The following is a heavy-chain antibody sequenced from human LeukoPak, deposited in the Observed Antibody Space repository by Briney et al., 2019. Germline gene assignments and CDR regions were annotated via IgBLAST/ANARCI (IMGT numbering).Heavy chain of an antibody. V-gene: IGHV3-48*04. CDR1: GFTFTSSG. J-gene: IGHJ3*02. Sequence: PGGSLRLSCAASGFTFTSSGMNWVRQAPGKGLEWVSYISSSSSAIYYADSVKGRFTISRDNAKNSLYLQMNSLRAEDTAVYYCVSQAYGDSFDIWGQGTMVTVSS. CDR2: ISSSSSAI. D-gene: IGHD4-17*01. CDR3: VSQAYGDSFDI.